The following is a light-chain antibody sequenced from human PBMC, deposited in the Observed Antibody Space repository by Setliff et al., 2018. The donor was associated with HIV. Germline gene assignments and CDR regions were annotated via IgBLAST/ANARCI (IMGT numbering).Light chain of an antibody. CDR3: CSYATSSTSFVL. J-gene: IGLJ3*02. Sequence: QSALTQPASVSGSPGQSITISCTGTSSDVGSYDLVSWYQQHPGKAPKLMIYEVSKRPSGVSNRFSGSKSGNTASLTISGLQAEDEADYYCCSYATSSTSFVLFGGGTKVTVL. CDR1: SSDVGSYDL. CDR2: EVS. V-gene: IGLV2-23*02.